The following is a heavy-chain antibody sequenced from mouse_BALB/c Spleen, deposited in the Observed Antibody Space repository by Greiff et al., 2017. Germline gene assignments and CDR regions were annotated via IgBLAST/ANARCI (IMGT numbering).Heavy chain of an antibody. CDR3: AREDGYFRDY. CDR1: GYSITSDYA. D-gene: IGHD2-3*01. CDR2: ISYSGST. J-gene: IGHJ4*01. Sequence: EVQLQESGPGLVKPSQSLSLTCTVTGYSITSDYAWNWIRQFPGNKLEWMGYISYSGSTSYNPSLKSRISITRDTSKNQFFLQLNSVTTEDTATYYCAREDGYFRDYWGQGTSVTVSS. V-gene: IGHV3-2*02.